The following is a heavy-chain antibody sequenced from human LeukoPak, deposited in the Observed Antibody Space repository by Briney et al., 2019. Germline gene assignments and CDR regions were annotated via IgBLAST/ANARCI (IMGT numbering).Heavy chain of an antibody. Sequence: PSETLSLTCTVSGGSISSSSYYWGWIRQPPGKGLEWIGSIYYSGSTYYNPSLKSRVPISVDTSKNQFSLKLSSVTAADTAVYYCARRYGVIAAPFDYWGQGTLVTVSS. J-gene: IGHJ4*02. D-gene: IGHD6-13*01. CDR3: ARRYGVIAAPFDY. V-gene: IGHV4-39*01. CDR2: IYYSGST. CDR1: GGSISSSSYY.